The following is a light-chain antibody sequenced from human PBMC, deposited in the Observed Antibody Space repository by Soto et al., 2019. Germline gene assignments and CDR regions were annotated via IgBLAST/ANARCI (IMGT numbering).Light chain of an antibody. CDR2: EVS. J-gene: IGLJ2*01. Sequence: QSALTQPASVSGSPGQSITISCTGTSSDVGDYNYVSWYQQHPGKAPKLIIYEVSNRPSGVSYRFSGSKSANTASLTISGLQAEDEADYYCSSYTSISTVVFGGGTKVTVL. CDR1: SSDVGDYNY. CDR3: SSYTSISTVV. V-gene: IGLV2-14*01.